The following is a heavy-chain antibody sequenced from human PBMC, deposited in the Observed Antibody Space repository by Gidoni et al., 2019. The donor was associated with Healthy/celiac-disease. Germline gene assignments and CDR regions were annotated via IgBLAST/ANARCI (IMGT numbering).Heavy chain of an antibody. Sequence: QVQLQASGPGLVKPSQTLSPPCTVSRGSSTRGGYYWSWIRQHPGKGLEWIGYIYYSGSTYYNPSLKSRVTISVDTSKNQFSLKLSSVTAADTAVYDCARGSDYYDSSGYVFDYWGQGTLVTVSS. J-gene: IGHJ4*02. D-gene: IGHD3-22*01. CDR3: ARGSDYYDSSGYVFDY. V-gene: IGHV4-31*03. CDR1: RGSSTRGGYY. CDR2: IYYSGST.